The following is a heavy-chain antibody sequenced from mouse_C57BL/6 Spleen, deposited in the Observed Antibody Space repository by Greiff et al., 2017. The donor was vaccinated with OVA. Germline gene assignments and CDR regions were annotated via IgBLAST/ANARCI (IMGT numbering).Heavy chain of an antibody. CDR1: GYTFTDYN. D-gene: IGHD2-3*01. J-gene: IGHJ3*01. Sequence: VQLQQSGPELVKPGASVKLPCKASGYTFTDYNMDWVKQSPGKSLEWIGDINPNNGGTIYNQKFKGKATLTVDKSSSTAYMELRSLTSEDSAVYYCARRGDGYCGFAYWGQGTLVTVSA. CDR3: ARRGDGYCGFAY. CDR2: INPNNGGT. V-gene: IGHV1-18*01.